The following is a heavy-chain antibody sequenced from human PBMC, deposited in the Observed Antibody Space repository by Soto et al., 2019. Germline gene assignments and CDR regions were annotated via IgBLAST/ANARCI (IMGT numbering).Heavy chain of an antibody. J-gene: IGHJ4*02. CDR2: IYYSGST. Sequence: QLQLQKSGPGLGKPSQTLSLTCTFSVGSISSVGYYWSGIRQHPGKGRRWIGYIYYSGSTYYNPSLKSRVTISVDTSKNQFSLKLSSVTAADTAVYYCAGTTVTIRFADGLAFDYWGQGTLVTVSS. CDR3: AGTTVTIRFADGLAFDY. D-gene: IGHD4-17*01. CDR1: VGSISSVGYY. V-gene: IGHV4-31*03.